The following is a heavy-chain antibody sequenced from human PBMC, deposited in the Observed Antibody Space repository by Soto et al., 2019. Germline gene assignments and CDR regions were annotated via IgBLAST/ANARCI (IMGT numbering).Heavy chain of an antibody. V-gene: IGHV3-48*02. CDR2: ISSTSRTI. J-gene: IGHJ4*02. CDR1: GFTFRIYS. Sequence: EVQLVESGGGLVQPGGSLRLSCAASGFTFRIYSMNWVRQAPGKGLEWVSYISSTSRTIYYADSVKGRFTISRDNAKNSLYLLMNSLREEDTALYYCARGREYGDFHFDYWGQGTLVTVSS. D-gene: IGHD4-17*01. CDR3: ARGREYGDFHFDY.